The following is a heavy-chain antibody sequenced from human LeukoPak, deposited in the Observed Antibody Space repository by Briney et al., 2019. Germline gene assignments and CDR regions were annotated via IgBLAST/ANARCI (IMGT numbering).Heavy chain of an antibody. CDR2: ISGSGSTI. CDR1: GFTFSDYY. CDR3: VRAIRWPSTFDY. D-gene: IGHD5-24*01. Sequence: PGGSLRLSCAASGFTFSDYYMSWIRQAPGKGLEWVSYISGSGSTIYYADSVRGRFSISRDNAKNSLYLQMNSLRAEDTAVYSCVRAIRWPSTFDYWGQGTLVTVSS. V-gene: IGHV3-11*01. J-gene: IGHJ4*02.